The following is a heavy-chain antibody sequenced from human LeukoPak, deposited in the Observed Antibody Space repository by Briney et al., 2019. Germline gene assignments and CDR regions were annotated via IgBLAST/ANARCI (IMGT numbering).Heavy chain of an antibody. CDR2: IYYSGST. CDR3: ARGLDYDFWSGYYKEYYFDY. V-gene: IGHV4-59*08. D-gene: IGHD3-3*01. Sequence: SETLSLTCTVSGGSISSYYWSWLRQPPGKGLEWIGYIYYSGSTNYNPSLKSRVTISVDTSRNQFSLKLSSVTAADTAVYYCARGLDYDFWSGYYKEYYFDYWGQGTLVTVSS. J-gene: IGHJ4*02. CDR1: GGSISSYY.